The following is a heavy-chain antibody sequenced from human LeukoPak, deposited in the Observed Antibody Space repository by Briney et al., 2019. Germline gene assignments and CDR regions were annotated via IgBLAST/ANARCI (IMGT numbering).Heavy chain of an antibody. CDR2: IYHSGTT. D-gene: IGHD3-10*01. CDR1: GDSITSHNW. Sequence: SETLSLTCAVSGDSITSHNWWSWVRQSPGRGLEWIGEIYHSGTTNYSPSLKSRVTISVDKSKNQLSLRLTSVTAADTAVYFCASCLFDYYYFDQWGQGTLVTVSS. CDR3: ASCLFDYYYFDQ. V-gene: IGHV4-4*02. J-gene: IGHJ4*02.